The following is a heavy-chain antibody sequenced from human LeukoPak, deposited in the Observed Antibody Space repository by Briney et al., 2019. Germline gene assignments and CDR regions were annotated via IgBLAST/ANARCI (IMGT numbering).Heavy chain of an antibody. J-gene: IGHJ4*02. CDR2: INPSGGST. CDR1: GYTSTGYY. Sequence: ASVKVSCKASGYTSTGYYMHWVRQAPGQGLEWMGIINPSGGSTSYAQKFQGRVTMTRDTSTSTVYMELSSLRSEDTAVYYCASTSIAAGFDYWGQGTLVTVSS. V-gene: IGHV1-46*01. D-gene: IGHD6-13*01. CDR3: ASTSIAAGFDY.